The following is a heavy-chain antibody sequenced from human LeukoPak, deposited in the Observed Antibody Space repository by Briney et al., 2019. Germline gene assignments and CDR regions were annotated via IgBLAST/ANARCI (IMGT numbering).Heavy chain of an antibody. CDR3: TRFPGYCSGGSCLKFDY. J-gene: IGHJ4*02. V-gene: IGHV3-49*03. D-gene: IGHD2-15*01. Sequence: GRSLRLSCPAPTFTFGDYAMSCIRQAPGKGLEWEGSIRSKAYGGTTECAAAVKGRFSISRDDSKSIAYLQMSSLKTEHTAVYYCTRFPGYCSGGSCLKFDYWGQGTLVTVSS. CDR2: IRSKAYGGTT. CDR1: TFTFGDYA.